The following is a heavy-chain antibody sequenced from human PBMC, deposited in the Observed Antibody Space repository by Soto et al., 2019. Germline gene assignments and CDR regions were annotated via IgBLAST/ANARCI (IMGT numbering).Heavy chain of an antibody. Sequence: TLSLTCSVSGGSISSVGYYWTWIRRQPGKGLEWIGYIYYSGSTDYNPSLKSRVTISVDRSKNQFSLNLSSVTAADTAIYYCARESGGYDSSTRYGLDVWGQGTTVTVSS. CDR2: IYYSGST. CDR3: ARESGGYDSSTRYGLDV. CDR1: GGSISSVGYY. V-gene: IGHV4-31*03. D-gene: IGHD6-25*01. J-gene: IGHJ6*02.